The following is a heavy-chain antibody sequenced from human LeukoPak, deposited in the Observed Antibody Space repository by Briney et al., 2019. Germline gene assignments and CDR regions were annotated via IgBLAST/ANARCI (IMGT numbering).Heavy chain of an antibody. CDR1: GYTLTGLS. V-gene: IGHV1-24*01. D-gene: IGHD6-19*01. CDR3: AVAVADNWFDP. CDR2: FDPEDGET. Sequence: ASVKVSCKVSGYTLTGLSMQWVRQAPGKGLEWMGGFDPEDGETIYAQKFQGRVTMTEDTSTDTAYMELSSLRSEDTAVYYCAVAVADNWFDPWGQGTRVTVSS. J-gene: IGHJ5*02.